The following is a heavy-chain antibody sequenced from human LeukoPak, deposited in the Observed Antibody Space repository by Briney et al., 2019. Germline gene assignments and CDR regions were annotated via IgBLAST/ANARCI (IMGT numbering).Heavy chain of an antibody. D-gene: IGHD6-19*01. CDR3: ARHVERKQWLVRDNWFDR. J-gene: IGHJ5*02. CDR2: IYYSGST. Sequence: SETLSLTCTVSGGSISSYYWSWVRQPPGRGLEWVGYIYYSGSTNYNPSLKSRVTISVDTSKNQFSLKLSSVTAADTAVYYCARHVERKQWLVRDNWFDRWGQGTLVTVSS. V-gene: IGHV4-59*08. CDR1: GGSISSYY.